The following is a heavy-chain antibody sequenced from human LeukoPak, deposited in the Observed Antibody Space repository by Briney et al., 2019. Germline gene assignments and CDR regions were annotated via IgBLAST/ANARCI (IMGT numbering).Heavy chain of an antibody. J-gene: IGHJ4*02. Sequence: GGSLRLSCVVSGFSIRNNYVSWVRQGPGKGLEWVSVIYAGEKIHYADSVKGRFTISRDNSKNTVYLQMNSLRDEDTALYYCATIGTGDHRVDSWGQGTLVTVSS. CDR3: ATIGTGDHRVDS. CDR2: IYAGEKI. CDR1: GFSIRNNY. D-gene: IGHD3/OR15-3a*01. V-gene: IGHV3-66*01.